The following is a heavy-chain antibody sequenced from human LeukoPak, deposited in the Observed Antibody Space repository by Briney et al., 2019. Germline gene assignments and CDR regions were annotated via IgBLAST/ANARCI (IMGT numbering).Heavy chain of an antibody. CDR1: GFTFSSYA. D-gene: IGHD4-17*01. CDR2: ISGSGGST. CDR3: AKEEDRMTTVTNDAFDI. J-gene: IGHJ3*02. Sequence: GGSLRLSCAAAGFTFSSYAMSWVRQAPGKGLEWVSAISGSGGSTYYADSVKGRFTISRDNSKNTLYLQMNSLRAEDTAVYYCAKEEDRMTTVTNDAFDIWGQGTMVTVSS. V-gene: IGHV3-23*01.